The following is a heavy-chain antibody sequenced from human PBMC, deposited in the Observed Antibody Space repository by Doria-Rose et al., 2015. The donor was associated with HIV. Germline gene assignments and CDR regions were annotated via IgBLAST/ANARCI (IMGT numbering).Heavy chain of an antibody. CDR1: GGSFSGYY. V-gene: IGHV4-34*01. D-gene: IGHD4-17*01. CDR2: INHGDSP. CDR3: ARGPSDFGDYVAFQH. J-gene: IGHJ1*01. Sequence: QVQLQQWDAGLLKPSETLSLTCAVYGGSFSGYYWTWIRQSPGKGLEWIGEINHGDSPNYTPTLKCLVTIALYRSKNNFSLEVLSVTAADTAVYYCARGPSDFGDYVAFQHWGQGTLVTVSS.